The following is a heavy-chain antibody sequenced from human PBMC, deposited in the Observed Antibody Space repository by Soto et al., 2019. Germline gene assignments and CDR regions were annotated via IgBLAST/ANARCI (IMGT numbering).Heavy chain of an antibody. CDR2: ISGSGGST. CDR3: AKKGGSDYYDSSGYYGFDY. CDR1: GFTFSSYA. J-gene: IGHJ4*02. V-gene: IGHV3-23*01. Sequence: GGSLRLSCAASGFTFSSYAMIWVRQALGKGLEWVSAISGSGGSTYYADSVKGRFTISRDNSKNTLYLQMNSLRAEDTAVYYCAKKGGSDYYDSSGYYGFDYWGQGTLVTVSS. D-gene: IGHD3-22*01.